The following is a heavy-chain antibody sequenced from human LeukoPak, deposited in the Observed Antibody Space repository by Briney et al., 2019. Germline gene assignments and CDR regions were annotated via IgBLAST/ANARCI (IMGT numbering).Heavy chain of an antibody. D-gene: IGHD5-18*01. J-gene: IGHJ4*02. CDR2: IYYSGST. V-gene: IGHV4-31*03. CDR3: ARHGTAMVPYYFDY. Sequence: SRTLSLTCTVSGGSISSGGYYWSWIRQHPGKGLEWIGYIYYSGSTYYNPSLKSRVTISVDTSKNQFSLKLSSVTAADTAVYYCARHGTAMVPYYFDYWGQGTLVTVSS. CDR1: GGSISSGGYY.